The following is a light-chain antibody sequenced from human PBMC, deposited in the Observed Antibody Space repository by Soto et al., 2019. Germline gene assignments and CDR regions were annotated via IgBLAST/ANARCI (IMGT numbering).Light chain of an antibody. CDR3: QQYSQWPLT. Sequence: EIVMTQSPATLSVSPGERATLSCRASQSVTSNLAWYQQKPVQAPRLLMYGLSTRSTGIPARFGGSGAATEFTLTISSLQAEDVAVYYCQQYSQWPLTFGGGTKVDIK. CDR2: GLS. J-gene: IGKJ4*01. V-gene: IGKV3-15*01. CDR1: QSVTSN.